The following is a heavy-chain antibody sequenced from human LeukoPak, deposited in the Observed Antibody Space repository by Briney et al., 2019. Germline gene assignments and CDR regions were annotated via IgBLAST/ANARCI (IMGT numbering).Heavy chain of an antibody. CDR3: ARALPGAPPYYYYYMDV. Sequence: GGSLRLSCAASGFTFSSYSMNLVRQAPGKGLGWVSSISSSSSYIYYADSVKGRFTISRDNAKNSLYLQMNSLRAEDTAVYYCARALPGAPPYYYYYMDVWGKGTTVTVSS. J-gene: IGHJ6*03. CDR1: GFTFSSYS. D-gene: IGHD2-15*01. V-gene: IGHV3-21*01. CDR2: ISSSSSYI.